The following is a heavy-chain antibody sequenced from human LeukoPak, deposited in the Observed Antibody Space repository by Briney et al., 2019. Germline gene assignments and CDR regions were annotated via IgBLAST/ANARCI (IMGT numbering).Heavy chain of an antibody. CDR2: ISPGGGSA. D-gene: IGHD6-19*01. CDR3: ARGGQQWLVNWFDP. V-gene: IGHV3-23*01. J-gene: IGHJ5*02. CDR1: ALTFTSYA. Sequence: GGSLRLSCAASALTFTSYAMNWVRQAPGKGLEWVSSISPGGGSAYYADSVKGRFTISRDNSKNTLYLQMLSLRAEDTAVYYCARGGQQWLVNWFDPWGQGTLVTVSS.